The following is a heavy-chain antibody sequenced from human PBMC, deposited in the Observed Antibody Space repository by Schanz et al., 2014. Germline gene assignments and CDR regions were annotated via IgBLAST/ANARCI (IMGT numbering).Heavy chain of an antibody. V-gene: IGHV1-69*04. D-gene: IGHD3-22*01. J-gene: IGHJ4*02. CDR1: GGTFSTYP. CDR2: IISILGIP. CDR3: ARDYYDSSGYYYCDY. Sequence: QVQLVQSGAEVKKPGSSMKVSCKASGGTFSTYPINWLRQAPGQGLEWMGRIISILGIPNYAQKFQGRVTFTADKSTSTAYMELSSLRSEDTAMYYCARDYYDSSGYYYCDYWGQGTLVTVSS.